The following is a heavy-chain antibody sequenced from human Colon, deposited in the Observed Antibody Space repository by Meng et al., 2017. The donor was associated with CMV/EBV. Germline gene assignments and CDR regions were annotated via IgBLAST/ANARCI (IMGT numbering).Heavy chain of an antibody. V-gene: IGHV3-30*02. Sequence: GESLKISCAASEFSFNNYGMHWVRQAPGKGLEWVAFIRFDGSDKYYSDSVKGRITISRDNSKSTLYLQMNSLRAEDTAVYYCAKDTRFYTSSSYAGSYGVDVWGQGTTVTVSS. J-gene: IGHJ6*02. D-gene: IGHD2-2*02. CDR3: AKDTRFYTSSSYAGSYGVDV. CDR1: EFSFNNYG. CDR2: IRFDGSDK.